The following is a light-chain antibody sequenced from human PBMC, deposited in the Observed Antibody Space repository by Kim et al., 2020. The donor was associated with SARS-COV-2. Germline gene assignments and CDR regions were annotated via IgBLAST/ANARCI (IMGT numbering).Light chain of an antibody. Sequence: SASVGDGVTITCRASQDISDRLAWYQQRPGTAPKLLILAASTLHAGVPSRFSGGGTGTEFSLTIDSLQPEDFATYYCQLVELYPSFGPGTKVDIK. CDR2: AAS. V-gene: IGKV1-9*01. J-gene: IGKJ3*01. CDR1: QDISDR. CDR3: QLVELYPS.